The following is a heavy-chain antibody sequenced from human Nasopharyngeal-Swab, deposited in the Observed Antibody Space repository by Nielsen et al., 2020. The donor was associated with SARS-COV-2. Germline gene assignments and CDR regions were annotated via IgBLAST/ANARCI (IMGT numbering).Heavy chain of an antibody. CDR3: ARGSSVHAFDV. J-gene: IGHJ3*01. D-gene: IGHD3-10*01. CDR1: GFSFSTYS. Sequence: GGSLRLSCAASGFSFSTYSMHWVRQSPVKGLEWLTNIWYDGSNKYYADSVKGRFTVSRDNSKNTLFLEMDSLRAEDTAVYYCARGSSVHAFDVWGQGTEVTVSS. CDR2: IWYDGSNK. V-gene: IGHV3-33*01.